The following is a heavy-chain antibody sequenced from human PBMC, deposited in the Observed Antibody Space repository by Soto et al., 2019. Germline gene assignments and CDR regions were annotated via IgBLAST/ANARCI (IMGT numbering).Heavy chain of an antibody. D-gene: IGHD1-7*01. CDR1: GYRFTGHY. CDR3: GRGRSGELVVFY. CDR2: IGPKNGDT. J-gene: IGHJ4*02. V-gene: IGHV1-2*02. Sequence: ASVKVSCKASGYRFTGHYIHWVRQAPGQGPEWMGEIGPKNGDTKYAQKFQGRVTTTRDTSITTVYMELSNLSPDDTAVYYCGRGRSGELVVFYWGQGTLVTVSS.